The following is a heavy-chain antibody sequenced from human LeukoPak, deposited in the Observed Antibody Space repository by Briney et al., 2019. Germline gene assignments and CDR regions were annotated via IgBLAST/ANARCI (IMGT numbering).Heavy chain of an antibody. CDR2: ISGIGGST. D-gene: IGHD1-7*01. CDR3: AKDLGDINWNWDY. Sequence: GGSLRLSCAASGFTFSNYAMSWVRQAPGKGLEWVSGISGIGGSTSYADPVKGRFTISRDNSKNTLYLQMNSLRAEDTAVYYCAKDLGDINWNWDYWGQGTLVTVSS. CDR1: GFTFSNYA. V-gene: IGHV3-23*01. J-gene: IGHJ4*02.